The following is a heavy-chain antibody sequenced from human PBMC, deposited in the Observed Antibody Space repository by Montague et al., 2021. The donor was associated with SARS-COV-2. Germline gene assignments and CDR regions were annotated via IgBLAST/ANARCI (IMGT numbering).Heavy chain of an antibody. V-gene: IGHV4-59*08. J-gene: IGHJ5*02. CDR2: IYYSGST. D-gene: IGHD3-22*01. CDR3: AKKKYYYDSGALYGWFDP. CDR1: GGSISSYY. Sequence: SETLSLTCTVSGGSISSYYWSWIRQPPGKGLEWIGYIYYSGSTNYNPSLKSRVTISVDTSKNQFSLKLSSVTAADTAVYFCAKKKYYYDSGALYGWFDPWGQGALVTVSS.